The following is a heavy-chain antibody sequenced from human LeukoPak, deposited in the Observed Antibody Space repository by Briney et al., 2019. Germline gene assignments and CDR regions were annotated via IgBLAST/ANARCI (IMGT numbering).Heavy chain of an antibody. V-gene: IGHV4-4*02. Sequence: ASETLSLTCAVSGGSITTTNWWSWVRQPPGKGLEWIGEVHLSGATNYNPSLESRVSMSIDKSKNHLSLEVTSVTAADTAIYYCTRESGAFSPFGFWGQGSLLPVTS. D-gene: IGHD1-26*01. CDR3: TRESGAFSPFGF. CDR1: GGSITTTNW. J-gene: IGHJ4*02. CDR2: VHLSGAT.